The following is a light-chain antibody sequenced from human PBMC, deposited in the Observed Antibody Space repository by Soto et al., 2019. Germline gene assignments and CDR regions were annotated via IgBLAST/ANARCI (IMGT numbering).Light chain of an antibody. CDR1: TSNIGTNS. J-gene: IGLJ2*01. Sequence: QSVLTQPPSVSGTPGQRVTISCSGTTSNIGTNSVHWYQQLPGSAPKLLIYNDNQRPSGVPDRFSGSKSGTSASLAVSGLRSEDEAQYFCSVWDDRPGGRVLFGGGTKVTVL. CDR3: SVWDDRPGGRVL. CDR2: NDN. V-gene: IGLV1-47*02.